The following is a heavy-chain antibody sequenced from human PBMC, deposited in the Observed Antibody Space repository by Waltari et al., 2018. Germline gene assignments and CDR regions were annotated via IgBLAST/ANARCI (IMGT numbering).Heavy chain of an antibody. D-gene: IGHD1-20*01. CDR3: ARHDLYKSRKFDP. J-gene: IGHJ5*02. V-gene: IGHV4-39*01. Sequence: QLQLQESGPGLVKPSATLSLTCTVSGSSIRSNSYYWGWTRQPPGKGLDGIGSIYYSGSTYYNPSLKSRVTISVDTSKNQFSLTLSSVTAADTAVYYCARHDLYKSRKFDPWGQGTLVTVSS. CDR2: IYYSGST. CDR1: GSSIRSNSYY.